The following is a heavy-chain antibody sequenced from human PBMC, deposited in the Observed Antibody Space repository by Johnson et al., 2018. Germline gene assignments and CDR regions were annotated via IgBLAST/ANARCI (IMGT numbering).Heavy chain of an antibody. Sequence: QVQLQQWGAGLLEPSETLSLTCAVYSGTFTCYYWSWIRQSPGTGLEWIGEINPSGTTYYNPSLKSRVTLALDMSTKQFSLNLNSVTAADTAVYTRVRGRLARSRAGSYYDDMDVWGQGTTVTVSS. D-gene: IGHD1-1*01. V-gene: IGHV4-34*01. CDR2: INPSGTT. J-gene: IGHJ6*01. CDR1: SGTFTCYY. CDR3: VRGRLARSRAGSYYDDMDV.